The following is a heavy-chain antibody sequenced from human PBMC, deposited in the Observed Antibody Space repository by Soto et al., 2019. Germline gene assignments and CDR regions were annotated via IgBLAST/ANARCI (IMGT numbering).Heavy chain of an antibody. J-gene: IGHJ4*02. CDR3: ARGEPKSSTTGGFDY. CDR1: GGSINSYY. D-gene: IGHD4-17*01. Sequence: SETLSLTXTVSGGSINSYYWNWIRQAPGKGLEWIGFVFYNGITNYNPSPKSRVTISVETSKKQISLRLTSVTAADTAVYFCARGEPKSSTTGGFDYWGQGTLVTVSS. CDR2: VFYNGIT. V-gene: IGHV4-59*01.